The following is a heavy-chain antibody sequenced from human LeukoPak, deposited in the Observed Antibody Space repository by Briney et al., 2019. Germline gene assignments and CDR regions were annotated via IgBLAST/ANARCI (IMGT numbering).Heavy chain of an antibody. Sequence: GGSLRLSCAASGFTFDEYGMSWVRQAPGKGLEWVAFIRYDGSNKYYADSVKGRFTISRDNSKNTLYLQMNSLRAEDTAVYYCAKDEEQLWFHYYYYYMDVWGKGTTVTVPS. J-gene: IGHJ6*03. D-gene: IGHD5-18*01. V-gene: IGHV3-30*02. CDR1: GFTFDEYG. CDR2: IRYDGSNK. CDR3: AKDEEQLWFHYYYYYMDV.